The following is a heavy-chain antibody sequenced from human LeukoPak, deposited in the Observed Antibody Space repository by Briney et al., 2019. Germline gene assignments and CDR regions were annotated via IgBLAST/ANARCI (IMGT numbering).Heavy chain of an antibody. D-gene: IGHD6-19*01. J-gene: IGHJ4*02. CDR2: IGGTYNTI. V-gene: IGHV3-48*04. CDR3: ARDHGWAFDY. Sequence: GGSLRLSCVAFGFTFSTYSMNWVRQAPGKGLEWVSYIGGTYNTINYADSVKGRFTISRDNAKNSLYLQMSSLRAEDTAVYYCARDHGWAFDYWGQGTLVTVSS. CDR1: GFTFSTYS.